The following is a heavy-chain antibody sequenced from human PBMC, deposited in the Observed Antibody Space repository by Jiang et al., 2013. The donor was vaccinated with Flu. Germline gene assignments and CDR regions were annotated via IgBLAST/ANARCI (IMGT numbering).Heavy chain of an antibody. CDR1: GGSISSGSYY. D-gene: IGHD2-15*01. CDR2: ISTSGNT. CDR3: ATSPAYCSGGTCYKFDY. V-gene: IGHV4-61*02. Sequence: YGPGLVKPSQTLSLTCSVSGGSISSGSYYWTWIRQPAGKGLEWIGRISTSGNTNYNPSLKSRVTISVDTSKNQFSLKLNSVTAADTAVYYCATSPAYCSGGTCYKFDYVGPGNPGHRLL. J-gene: IGHJ4*02.